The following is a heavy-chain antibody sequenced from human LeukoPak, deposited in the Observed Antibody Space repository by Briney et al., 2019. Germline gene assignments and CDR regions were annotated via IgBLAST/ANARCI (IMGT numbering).Heavy chain of an antibody. CDR3: AREAYCSSTSCYEGYWFGP. Sequence: GASVKVSCKASGYTFTSYSISWVRQAPGQGLEWMGWISAHNGNTNYAQKLQGRVTMTTDTSTSTAYMELRSLRSDDTAVYYCAREAYCSSTSCYEGYWFGPWGQGTLVTVSS. CDR2: ISAHNGNT. CDR1: GYTFTSYS. J-gene: IGHJ5*02. D-gene: IGHD2-2*01. V-gene: IGHV1-18*01.